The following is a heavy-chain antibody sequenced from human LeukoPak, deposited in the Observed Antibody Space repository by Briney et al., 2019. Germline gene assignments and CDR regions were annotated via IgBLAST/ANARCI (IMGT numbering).Heavy chain of an antibody. CDR2: INPNSGGT. CDR3: ARARRKGSSWYFWFDP. J-gene: IGHJ5*02. V-gene: IGHV1-2*02. Sequence: ASVKVSCKASGYPFTGYYMHWVRQAPGQGPEWMGWINPNSGGTNYAQKFQGRVTMTRDTSISTAYMELSRLRSDDTAVYYCARARRKGSSWYFWFDPWGQGTLVTVSS. D-gene: IGHD6-13*01. CDR1: GYPFTGYY.